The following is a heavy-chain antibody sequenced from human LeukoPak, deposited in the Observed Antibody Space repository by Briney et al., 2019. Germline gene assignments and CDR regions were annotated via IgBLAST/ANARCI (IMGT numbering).Heavy chain of an antibody. J-gene: IGHJ4*02. CDR1: GGSINDYY. CDR3: AGVFSGRRPFEL. V-gene: IGHV4-59*03. CDR2: IYYRGTT. Sequence: SETLSLTCTVSGGSINDYYWNWLREPPGKGLEWIGFIYYRGTTNNNPSLKSRVTTSIDTSKKQFSLNLSSVTAADTAIYYCAGVFSGRRPFELWGQGILVTVSS. D-gene: IGHD3-10*01.